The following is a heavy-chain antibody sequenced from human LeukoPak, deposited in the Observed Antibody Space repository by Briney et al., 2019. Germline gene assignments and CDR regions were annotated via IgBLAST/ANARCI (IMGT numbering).Heavy chain of an antibody. V-gene: IGHV3-21*01. Sequence: GGSLRLSCAASGFTFSSYAMNWVRQAPGKGLEWVASVNTVSSYIYYADSMRGRFTISRDNAKNSLFLQTNSLRAEDTAVYYCARLRRNSDRSDFFYYYDHWGQGTLVTVSS. J-gene: IGHJ4*02. D-gene: IGHD3-22*01. CDR1: GFTFSSYA. CDR2: VNTVSSYI. CDR3: ARLRRNSDRSDFFYYYDH.